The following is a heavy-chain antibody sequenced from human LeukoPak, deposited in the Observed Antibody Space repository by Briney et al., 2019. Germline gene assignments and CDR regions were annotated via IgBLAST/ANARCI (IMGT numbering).Heavy chain of an antibody. J-gene: IGHJ3*02. D-gene: IGHD3-3*01. CDR1: GGSISSYY. CDR3: AREIPLTTFGVVIDFHAFDI. CDR2: IYYSGST. V-gene: IGHV4-59*01. Sequence: SETLSLTCTVSGGSISSYYWSWIRQPPGKGLEWIGYIYYSGSTNYNPSLKSRVTISVDTSKNQFSLKLSSVTAADTAVYYCAREIPLTTFGVVIDFHAFDIWGQGTMVTVSS.